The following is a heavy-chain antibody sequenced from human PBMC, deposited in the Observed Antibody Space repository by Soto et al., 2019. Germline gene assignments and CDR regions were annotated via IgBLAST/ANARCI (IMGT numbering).Heavy chain of an antibody. CDR2: IYPGDSDT. V-gene: IGHV5-51*01. J-gene: IGHJ6*02. CDR1: GYSFTSYW. CDR3: ARLGLGCSSTSCHYYGMDV. Sequence: GESLKISCKGSGYSFTSYWIGWVRQMPGKGLEWMGIIYPGDSDTRYSPSFQGQATISADKSISTAYLQWSSLKASDTAMYYCARLGLGCSSTSCHYYGMDVWGQGTTVTVSS. D-gene: IGHD2-2*01.